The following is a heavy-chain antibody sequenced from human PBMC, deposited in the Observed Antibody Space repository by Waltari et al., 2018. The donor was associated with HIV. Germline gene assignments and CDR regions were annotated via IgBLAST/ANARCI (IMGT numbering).Heavy chain of an antibody. CDR3: AREYDFWSGGYHYYGMDV. CDR1: GYTFISYA. J-gene: IGHJ6*02. V-gene: IGHV1-3*01. Sequence: QVQLVQSGAVVKKPGASVRISCETSGYTFISYALHWVRQAPGQRPEWMGWINVGHYNTKYSQKCQDRVTITGDTSASTGYLDLSSLTSEDTAVYFCAREYDFWSGGYHYYGMDVWGQGTTVTVSS. CDR2: INVGHYNT. D-gene: IGHD3-3*01.